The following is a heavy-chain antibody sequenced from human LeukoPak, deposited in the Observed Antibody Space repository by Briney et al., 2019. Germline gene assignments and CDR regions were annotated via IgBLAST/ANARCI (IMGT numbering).Heavy chain of an antibody. V-gene: IGHV3-30*02. CDR1: GFTFSSYG. D-gene: IGHD2-2*02. J-gene: IGHJ4*02. CDR2: IRYDGTNK. CDR3: AKGQIVPVPAAIVD. Sequence: PPGGSLRLSCAASGFTFSSYGMHWVRQAPGKGLEWVAFIRYDGTNKYYADSVRGRFTISRDNSKNTLCLQMNSLRTEDTAVYYCAKGQIVPVPAAIVDWGQGTLVTVSS.